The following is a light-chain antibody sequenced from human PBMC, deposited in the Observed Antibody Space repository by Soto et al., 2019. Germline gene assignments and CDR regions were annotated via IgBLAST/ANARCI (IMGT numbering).Light chain of an antibody. CDR3: CSLTTSHTYV. V-gene: IGLV1-44*01. J-gene: IGLJ1*01. CDR1: SSNIGSNT. CDR2: SNN. Sequence: QAVVTQPPSASGTPGQRVTISCSGSSSNIGSNTVNWYQQLPGTAPKLLIYSNNQRPSGVPDRFSGSKSGTSASLAISGLQSEDEADYYCCSLTTSHTYVFGSGTKLTVL.